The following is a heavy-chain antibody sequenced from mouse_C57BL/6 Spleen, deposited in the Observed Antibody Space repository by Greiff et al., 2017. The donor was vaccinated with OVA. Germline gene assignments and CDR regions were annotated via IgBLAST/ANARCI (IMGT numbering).Heavy chain of an antibody. CDR1: GYAFSSSW. CDR2: IYPGDGDT. CDR3: ARRGYYDYVDWYFDV. Sequence: VKLQQSGPELVKPGASVKISCKASGYAFSSSWMNWVKQRPGKGLEWIGRIYPGDGDTNYNGKFKGKATLTADKSSSTAYMQLSSLTSEDSAVYFCARRGYYDYVDWYFDVWGTGTTVTVSS. J-gene: IGHJ1*03. D-gene: IGHD2-4*01. V-gene: IGHV1-82*01.